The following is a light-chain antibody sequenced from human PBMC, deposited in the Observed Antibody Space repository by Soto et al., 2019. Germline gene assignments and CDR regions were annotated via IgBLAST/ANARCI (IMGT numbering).Light chain of an antibody. CDR1: QNINSKY. CDR2: DAS. V-gene: IGKV3D-20*01. J-gene: IGKJ2*01. Sequence: EIVLTQFPATLSLSPGERVTLSCGASQNINSKYLAWYQQRPGLAPRLLSYDASFSATCIPDRFSGSGSGTYFTLTISRLEPEDFGVYYCQQYGSSSRTFGQGTKLDIK. CDR3: QQYGSSSRT.